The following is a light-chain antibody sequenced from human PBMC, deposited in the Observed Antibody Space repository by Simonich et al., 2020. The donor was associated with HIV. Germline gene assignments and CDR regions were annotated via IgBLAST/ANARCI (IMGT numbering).Light chain of an antibody. Sequence: QSALTQPASVSGSPGQSNPISSTGTSSYVGDYNDVTCYQQHPGKAPKLMIYDVSNRPSWVSNRFSGSKSGNTASLTISGLQAEDEADYYCCSYAGNNTWVFGGGTKLTVL. CDR1: SSYVGDYND. CDR3: CSYAGNNTWV. J-gene: IGLJ3*02. CDR2: DVS. V-gene: IGLV2-23*02.